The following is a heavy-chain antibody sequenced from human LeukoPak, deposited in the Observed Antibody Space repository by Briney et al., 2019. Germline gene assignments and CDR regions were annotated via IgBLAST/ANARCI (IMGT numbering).Heavy chain of an antibody. CDR2: ISYDGNNR. CDR3: AKDLAYGSGSYYFDY. D-gene: IGHD3-10*01. V-gene: IGHV3-30*18. J-gene: IGHJ4*02. CDR1: GFTFRNYG. Sequence: QTGMSLRLSCAASGFTFRNYGMHWVRQAPGKGLEWVAFISYDGNNRGFPDSVKGRFTISRDNSKNTVYLQMNSLRAEDTAVYYCAKDLAYGSGSYYFDYWGQGTLVTVSS.